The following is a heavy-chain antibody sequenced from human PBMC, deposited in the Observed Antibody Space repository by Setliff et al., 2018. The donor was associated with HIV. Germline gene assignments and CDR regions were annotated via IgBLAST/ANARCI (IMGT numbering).Heavy chain of an antibody. CDR1: GFTFTNYA. Sequence: GGSLRLSCVTSGFTFTNYALSWVRQAPGKGLEWVSSISGRGETYFADSVKGRFDISRDNAKNSLDLQMNNLRAGDTAVYYCARNGGTIYGYSFDIWGQGTMVTVS. D-gene: IGHD5-18*01. CDR3: ARNGGTIYGYSFDI. V-gene: IGHV3-23*01. J-gene: IGHJ3*02. CDR2: ISGRGET.